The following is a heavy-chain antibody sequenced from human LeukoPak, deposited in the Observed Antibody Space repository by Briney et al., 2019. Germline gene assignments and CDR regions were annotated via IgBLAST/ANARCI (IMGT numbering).Heavy chain of an antibody. CDR2: IKQDGSEK. V-gene: IGHV3-7*05. Sequence: PGGSLRLSCAASGFTFSSYWMSWVRQAPGKGLEWVANIKQDGSEKYYVDSVKGRFTISRDNAKNSLYLQMNSLRAEDTAVYYCARYSSSRDYYYGMDVRGQGTTVTVSS. CDR3: ARYSSSRDYYYGMDV. J-gene: IGHJ6*02. CDR1: GFTFSSYW. D-gene: IGHD6-6*01.